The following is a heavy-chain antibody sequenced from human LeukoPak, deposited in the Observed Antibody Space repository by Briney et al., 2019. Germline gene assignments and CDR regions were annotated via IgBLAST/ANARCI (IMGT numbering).Heavy chain of an antibody. CDR1: GYTLTELS. J-gene: IGHJ4*02. CDR2: FDPEDGET. Sequence: ASVKVSCKVSGYTLTELSMHWVRQAPGKGLEWMGGFDPEDGETIYAQKFRGRVTMTEDTSTDTAYTELSSLRSEDTAVYYCATDSPGEWLRWGGTSWIHWGQGTLVTVSS. D-gene: IGHD5-12*01. V-gene: IGHV1-24*01. CDR3: ATDSPGEWLRWGGTSWIH.